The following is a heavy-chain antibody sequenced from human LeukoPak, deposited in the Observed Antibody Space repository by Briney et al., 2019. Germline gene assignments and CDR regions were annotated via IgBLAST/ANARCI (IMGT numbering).Heavy chain of an antibody. V-gene: IGHV1-46*01. J-gene: IGHJ4*02. CDR3: ARDEVGIFDY. D-gene: IGHD1-26*01. Sequence: ASVKVSCKASGYTFTSYYMHWVRQAPGQGLEWMGIINPVGGSTSYAQKFQGRVTMTRDTSTSTVYMELSSLRSEDTAVYYRARDEVGIFDYWGQGTLVTVSS. CDR2: INPVGGST. CDR1: GYTFTSYY.